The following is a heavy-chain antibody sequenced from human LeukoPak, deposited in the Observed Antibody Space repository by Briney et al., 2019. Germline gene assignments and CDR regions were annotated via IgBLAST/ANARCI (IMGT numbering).Heavy chain of an antibody. V-gene: IGHV4-61*02. Sequence: SETLSLTCSVSGDPINGGNYFWTWIRQPAGKGLEWIGRVHTSGARDFNPSLESRVLISADISKNQFSLKLSSVTAADTAVYYCARDWSFCSSTSCPSYYYYMDVWGKGTTVTVSS. CDR2: VHTSGAR. D-gene: IGHD2-2*01. J-gene: IGHJ6*03. CDR1: GDPINGGNYF. CDR3: ARDWSFCSSTSCPSYYYYMDV.